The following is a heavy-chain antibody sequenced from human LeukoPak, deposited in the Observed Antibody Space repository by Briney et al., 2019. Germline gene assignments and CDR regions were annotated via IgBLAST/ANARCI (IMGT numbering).Heavy chain of an antibody. Sequence: SETLSLTCTVSGGSISSSTYFWGWIRQPPGRGLEWIGNMFFSGSTHYNPSLKSRVSISLDTSKNHFSLKLSSVTAADTAVYYCARGRESSAYWPYYFDYWGQGTLVTVSS. CDR2: MFFSGST. D-gene: IGHD3-22*01. CDR1: GGSISSSTYF. CDR3: ARGRESSAYWPYYFDY. J-gene: IGHJ4*02. V-gene: IGHV4-39*02.